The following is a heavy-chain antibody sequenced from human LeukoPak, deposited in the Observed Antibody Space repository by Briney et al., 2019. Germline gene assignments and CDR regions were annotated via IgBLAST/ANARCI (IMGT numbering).Heavy chain of an antibody. J-gene: IGHJ5*02. D-gene: IGHD2-2*01. CDR2: IYYSGST. Sequence: SQTLSLTCTVSGGSTSSGDYYWSWIRQPPGKGLEWIGYIYYSGSTYYNPSLKSRVTISVDTSKNQFSLKLSSVTAADTAVYYCARGSHVSNIVVVPAAPRFDPWGQGTLVTVSS. V-gene: IGHV4-30-4*08. CDR1: GGSTSSGDYY. CDR3: ARGSHVSNIVVVPAAPRFDP.